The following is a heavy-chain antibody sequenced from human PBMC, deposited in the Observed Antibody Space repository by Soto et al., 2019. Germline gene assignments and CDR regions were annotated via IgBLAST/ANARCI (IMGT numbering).Heavy chain of an antibody. D-gene: IGHD3-22*01. V-gene: IGHV4-30-4*01. J-gene: IGHJ4*02. CDR3: ARVSPNYYDSSGLYFDY. Sequence: PSETLSLTCTVSGGSISSGDYYWSWIRQPPGKGLEWIGYIYYSGSTYYNPSLKSRVTISVDTSKNQFSLKLSSVTAADTAVYYCARVSPNYYDSSGLYFDYWGQGTLVTVSS. CDR2: IYYSGST. CDR1: GGSISSGDYY.